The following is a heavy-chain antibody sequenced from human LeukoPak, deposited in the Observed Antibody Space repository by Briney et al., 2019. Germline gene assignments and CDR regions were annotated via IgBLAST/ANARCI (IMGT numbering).Heavy chain of an antibody. V-gene: IGHV4-31*03. D-gene: IGHD6-13*01. CDR2: IYYSGST. CDR3: AREGGSSSSWYGYYYYGMDV. J-gene: IGHJ6*02. Sequence: SETLSLTCTVSGGSISSGGYYWSWIRQHPGKGLEWIGCIYYSGSTYYNPSLKSRVTVSVDTSKNQFSLKLSSVTAADTAVYYCAREGGSSSSWYGYYYYGMDVWGQGTTVTVSS. CDR1: GGSISSGGYY.